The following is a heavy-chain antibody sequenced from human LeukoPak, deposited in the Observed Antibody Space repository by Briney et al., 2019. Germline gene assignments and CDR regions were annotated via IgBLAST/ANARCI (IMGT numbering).Heavy chain of an antibody. Sequence: GSLRLSCAASGFTFSSYAMSWVRQAPGKVLEWVSAVSGSGGSTYYADSVKGRFTISRDNSKNTLYLQMNSLRAEDTAVYYCAKDKYSPNINNWFDPWGQGTLVTVSS. CDR1: GFTFSSYA. J-gene: IGHJ5*02. CDR2: VSGSGGST. V-gene: IGHV3-23*01. D-gene: IGHD5-18*01. CDR3: AKDKYSPNINNWFDP.